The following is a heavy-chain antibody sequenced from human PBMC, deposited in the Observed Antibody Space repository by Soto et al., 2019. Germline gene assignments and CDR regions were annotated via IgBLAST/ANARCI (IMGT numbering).Heavy chain of an antibody. D-gene: IGHD3-16*02. CDR3: ARGPHDYVWGSYRFSGAYYFDY. CDR1: GGSSSGYY. CDR2: INHSGST. V-gene: IGHV4-34*01. Sequence: SETLSLTCAVYGGSSSGYYWSWIRQPPGKGLEWIGEINHSGSTNYNPSLKSRVTISVDTSKNQFSLKLSSVTAADTAVYYCARGPHDYVWGSYRFSGAYYFDYWGQGTLVTVSS. J-gene: IGHJ4*02.